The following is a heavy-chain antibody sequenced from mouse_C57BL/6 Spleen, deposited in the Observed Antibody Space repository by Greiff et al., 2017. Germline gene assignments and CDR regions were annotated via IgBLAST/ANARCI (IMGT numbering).Heavy chain of an antibody. CDR2: ISDGGSYT. CDR1: GFTFSSYA. Sequence: EVKLVESGGGLVKPGGSLKLSCAASGFTFSSYAMSWVRQTPEKRLEWVATISDGGSYTYYPDNVKGRFTISRDNAKNNLYLQMSHLKSEDTAMYYCARDSWVLDYWGQGTTLTVSS. V-gene: IGHV5-4*01. J-gene: IGHJ2*01. CDR3: ARDSWVLDY. D-gene: IGHD4-1*01.